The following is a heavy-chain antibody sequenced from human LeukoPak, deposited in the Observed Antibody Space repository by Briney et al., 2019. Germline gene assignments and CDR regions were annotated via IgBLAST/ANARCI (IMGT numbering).Heavy chain of an antibody. CDR1: GFTVSSNY. J-gene: IGHJ4*02. CDR3: AKTPVRRFPLYFDY. V-gene: IGHV3-53*01. CDR2: IYSGGNT. Sequence: GGSLRLSCAASGFTVSSNYMSWVRQAPGKGLEWVSVIYSGGNTYYADSVKGRFTISRDSSTNTLYLQMNSLRAEDTAVYYCAKTPVRRFPLYFDYWGQGTLVTVSS. D-gene: IGHD3-3*01.